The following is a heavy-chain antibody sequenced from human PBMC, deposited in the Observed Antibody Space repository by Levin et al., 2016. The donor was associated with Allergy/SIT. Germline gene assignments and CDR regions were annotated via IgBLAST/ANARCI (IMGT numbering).Heavy chain of an antibody. CDR1: GGSFSGYY. D-gene: IGHD6-19*01. CDR2: INHSGST. J-gene: IGHJ4*02. V-gene: IGHV4-34*01. Sequence: SQTLSLTCAVYGGSFSGYYWSWIRQPPGKGLEWIGEINHSGSTNYNPSLKSRVTISVDTSKNQFSLKLSSVTAADTAVYYCATSVAADGSDYWGQGTLVTVSS. CDR3: ATSVAADGSDY.